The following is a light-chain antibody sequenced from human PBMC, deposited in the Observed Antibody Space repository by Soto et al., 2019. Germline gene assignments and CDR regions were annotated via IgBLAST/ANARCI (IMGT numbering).Light chain of an antibody. J-gene: IGKJ1*01. V-gene: IGKV1-5*01. CDR1: QNIRSR. CDR3: QQYHSYWT. CDR2: DAS. Sequence: DFQMTQSPSTLSASVGDRVTITCRASQNIRSRLAWIQQKPGKAPKLLIYDASSFESGVPQRFSGRGSGTEFTLTISSLQTDDFSTYYCQQYHSYWTFGQGTKVE.